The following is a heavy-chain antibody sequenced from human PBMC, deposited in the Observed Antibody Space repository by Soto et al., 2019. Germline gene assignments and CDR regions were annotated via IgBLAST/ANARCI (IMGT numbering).Heavy chain of an antibody. V-gene: IGHV1-69*06. Sequence: SVEVSCRASGGTFSSYAISWVRQAPGQGLEWMGGIIPIFGTANYAQKFQGRVTITADKSTSTAYMELSSLRSEDTAVYYCAINSPIFGVLILSWFDPWGQGTLVTVSS. J-gene: IGHJ5*02. CDR2: IIPIFGTA. CDR3: AINSPIFGVLILSWFDP. D-gene: IGHD3-3*01. CDR1: GGTFSSYA.